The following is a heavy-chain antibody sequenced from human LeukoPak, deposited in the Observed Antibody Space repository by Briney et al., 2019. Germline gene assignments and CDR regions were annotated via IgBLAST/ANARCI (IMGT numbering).Heavy chain of an antibody. CDR1: GFIFSRYT. D-gene: IGHD6-13*01. CDR3: TRDEDEELVRDY. Sequence: PGGSLRLSCAASGFIFSRYTMNWVRQAPGKGLEWVSSISSTSTYIYYADSVKGRFTISRDNAKKSLYLQMNSLRADDTAVYYCTRDEDEELVRDYWGRGTLVTVSS. J-gene: IGHJ4*02. V-gene: IGHV3-21*01. CDR2: ISSTSTYI.